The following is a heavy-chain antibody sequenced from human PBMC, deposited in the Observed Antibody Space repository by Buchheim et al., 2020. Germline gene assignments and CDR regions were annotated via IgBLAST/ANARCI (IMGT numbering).Heavy chain of an antibody. J-gene: IGHJ5*01. CDR2: IRGGGTST. V-gene: IGHV3-74*01. CDR1: GFTFSSYY. CDR3: ARQPNNWLDF. Sequence: EVQLVESGGGLVQPGGSLRLSCAASGFTFSSYYMHWVRQVPGKGLVWVSRIRGGGTSTNYADSVKGRFTISRDNAQNTMFLQMNSLRAEDTAVYYCARQPNNWLDFWGQGTL.